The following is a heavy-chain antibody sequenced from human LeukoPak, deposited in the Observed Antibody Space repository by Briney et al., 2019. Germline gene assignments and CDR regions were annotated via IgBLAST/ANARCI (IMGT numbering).Heavy chain of an antibody. Sequence: PGGSLRLSCAASGFTFSNYEMNWVRQAPGKGLEWVSYISSSGSTINYADSVKGRFTISGDNAKNSLNLQMKSLRAEDTAVYYCCGASFDYWGQGTLVTVSS. CDR1: GFTFSNYE. J-gene: IGHJ4*02. CDR2: ISSSGSTI. D-gene: IGHD2-21*01. V-gene: IGHV3-48*03. CDR3: CGASFDY.